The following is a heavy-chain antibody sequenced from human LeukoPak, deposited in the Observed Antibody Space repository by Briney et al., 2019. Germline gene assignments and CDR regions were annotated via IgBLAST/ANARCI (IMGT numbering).Heavy chain of an antibody. CDR2: ISSSSSHI. V-gene: IGHV3-21*01. CDR3: ARDPFKGGGTSTHFDY. D-gene: IGHD1-1*01. Sequence: PGGSLRLSCAASGFTFSTYSMNWVRQAPGKWLEWVSSISSSSSHIYYADSMKGRFTISRDNAKNSLYLQMNSLRAEDTAVYYCARDPFKGGGTSTHFDYWGQGTLVTVSS. CDR1: GFTFSTYS. J-gene: IGHJ4*02.